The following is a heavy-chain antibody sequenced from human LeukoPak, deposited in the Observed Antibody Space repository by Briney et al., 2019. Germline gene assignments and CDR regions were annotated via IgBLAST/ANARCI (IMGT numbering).Heavy chain of an antibody. V-gene: IGHV3-7*01. CDR2: TNQDGRLI. CDR1: GLTFSSHW. Sequence: GGSLRLSCAASGLTFSSHWMSWVRQAPGEGPEWVANTNQDGRLIYYLQSVKGRFTISRDNAKNSLYLQMNSLRVEDTAVYYCTRDPIQGVRVYYGMDVWGQGTTVTVSS. CDR3: TRDPIQGVRVYYGMDV. J-gene: IGHJ6*02.